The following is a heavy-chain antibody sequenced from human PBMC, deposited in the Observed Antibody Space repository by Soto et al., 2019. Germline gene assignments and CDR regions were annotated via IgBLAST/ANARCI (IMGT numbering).Heavy chain of an antibody. J-gene: IGHJ4*02. D-gene: IGHD3-10*01. V-gene: IGHV4-31*03. CDR2: IYYSGST. Sequence: QVQLQESGPGLVKPSQTLSLTCTVSGGSISSGGYYWSWIRQHPGKGLEWIGYIYYSGSTYYNPSLKSRVTISVDTSKNQFSLKLSSVTAADTAVYYCARSYYGSGSLAVFDYWGQGTLVTVSS. CDR1: GGSISSGGYY. CDR3: ARSYYGSGSLAVFDY.